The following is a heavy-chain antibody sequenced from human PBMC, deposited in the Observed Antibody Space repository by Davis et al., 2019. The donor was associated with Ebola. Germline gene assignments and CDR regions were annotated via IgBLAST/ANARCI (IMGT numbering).Heavy chain of an antibody. V-gene: IGHV3-30*18. J-gene: IGHJ3*01. CDR1: GFTFSSYG. D-gene: IGHD6-19*01. CDR3: AKDTSNVWFDV. Sequence: GGSLRLSCVVSGFTFSSYGMYWVRQAPGKGLELVAVISHDGSNEYYSDSVKGRFAISRDNSKNTLYLQMNSLRVEDTAIYYCAKDTSNVWFDVWGPGTMVTVSS. CDR2: ISHDGSNE.